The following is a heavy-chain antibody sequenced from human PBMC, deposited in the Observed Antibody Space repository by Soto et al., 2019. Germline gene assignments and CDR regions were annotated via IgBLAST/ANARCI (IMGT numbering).Heavy chain of an antibody. V-gene: IGHV4-39*01. Sequence: SETLSLTCTVFCGSISSSSYYWGWISQPPGKGLEWIGSIYYSGSTYYNPSLKSRVTISVDTSKNQFSLKLSSVTAADTAVYYCARKGYDILTRGGMDVWGQGTTVTVSS. CDR2: IYYSGST. J-gene: IGHJ6*02. CDR1: CGSISSSSYY. D-gene: IGHD3-9*01. CDR3: ARKGYDILTRGGMDV.